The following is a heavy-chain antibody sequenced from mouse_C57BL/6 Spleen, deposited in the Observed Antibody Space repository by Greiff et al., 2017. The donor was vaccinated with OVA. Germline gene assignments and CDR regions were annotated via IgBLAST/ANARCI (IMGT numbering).Heavy chain of an antibody. CDR2: ILPGSGST. CDR1: GYTFTGYW. D-gene: IGHD2-1*01. V-gene: IGHV1-9*01. J-gene: IGHJ4*01. CDR3: ARRGNYGGYYAMDY. Sequence: VQLQQSGAELMKPGASVKLSCKATGYTFTGYWIEWVKQRPGHGLEWIGEILPGSGSTNYNEKFKGKATFTVDTSSNTAYMQLSSLTTEDSAIYYCARRGNYGGYYAMDYWGQGTSVTVSS.